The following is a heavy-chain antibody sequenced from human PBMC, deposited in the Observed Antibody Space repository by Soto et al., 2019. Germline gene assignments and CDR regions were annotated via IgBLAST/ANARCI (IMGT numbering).Heavy chain of an antibody. CDR1: GFTFMNYP. V-gene: IGHV3-30-3*01. Sequence: QVQLVESGGGAVQPGRSLRLSCAASGFTFMNYPMHWVRQAPGKGLEWVAVISYDGTDKYYADSVKGRFTISRDNSKNTLYLQRNSLRAEDTAVYYCAREVQNWNDFAGERYGMDVWGQGTTVTVSS. D-gene: IGHD1-1*01. CDR3: AREVQNWNDFAGERYGMDV. CDR2: ISYDGTDK. J-gene: IGHJ6*02.